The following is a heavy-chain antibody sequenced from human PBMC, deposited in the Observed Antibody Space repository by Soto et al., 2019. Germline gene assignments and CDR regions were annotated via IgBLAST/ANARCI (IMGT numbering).Heavy chain of an antibody. J-gene: IGHJ4*02. V-gene: IGHV1-69*02. Sequence: QVQLVQSGAEVKKPGSSVKVSCKASGDTFSFYTINWVRQAPGLGLEWVGRINPILSMSNYAQKFQGRVTRRANKSTSKAYMDLRSLRFEDTAIYYCATSYGSGYRAFDYWGQGALVTVSS. CDR3: ATSYGSGYRAFDY. D-gene: IGHD3-10*01. CDR2: INPILSMS. CDR1: GDTFSFYT.